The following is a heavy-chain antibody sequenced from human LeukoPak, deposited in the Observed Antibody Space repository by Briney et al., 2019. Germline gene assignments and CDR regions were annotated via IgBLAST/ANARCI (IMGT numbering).Heavy chain of an antibody. J-gene: IGHJ5*02. CDR3: ARVPGSSGANWFDP. V-gene: IGHV4-31*03. D-gene: IGHD2-15*01. CDR2: IYYSGST. Sequence: PSETLSLTCTVSGGSISSGGYYWSWIRQHPGKGLEWIGYIYYSGSTYYNPSLKSRVTISVGTSKNQFSLKLSPVTAADTAVYYCARVPGSSGANWFDPWGQGTLVTVSS. CDR1: GGSISSGGYY.